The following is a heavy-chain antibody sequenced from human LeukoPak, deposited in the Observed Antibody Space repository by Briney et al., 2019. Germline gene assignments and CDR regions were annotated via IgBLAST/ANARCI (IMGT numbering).Heavy chain of an antibody. CDR1: GFTFSDHY. V-gene: IGHV3-72*01. J-gene: IGHJ4*02. CDR3: ARAGRNYDNSSVVDY. D-gene: IGHD3-22*01. CDR2: TRNKANSYAT. Sequence: GGSLRLSCAASGFTFSDHYMDWVRQAPGKGLEWVGRTRNKANSYATEYAASVKGRFTISRDDSKNSLYLQMNSLKTEDTAVYYCARAGRNYDNSSVVDYWGQGTLVTVSS.